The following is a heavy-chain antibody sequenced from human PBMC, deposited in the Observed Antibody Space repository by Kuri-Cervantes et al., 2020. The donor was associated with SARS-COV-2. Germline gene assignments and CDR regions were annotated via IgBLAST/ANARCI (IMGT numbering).Heavy chain of an antibody. CDR3: ARDRMQGQRVVTDYYPANVFDI. CDR1: GDSLGSGAHY. V-gene: IGHV4-31*03. Sequence: SETLSLTCTVSGDSLGSGAHYWSWIRQTPGKGLEWIGNIYYSGSTYYNPSLKSRVTISVGTSQNQFSLRLSAVTAADTAVYYCARDRMQGQRVVTDYYPANVFDIWGQGTKVTVSS. J-gene: IGHJ3*02. CDR2: IYYSGST. D-gene: IGHD3-9*01.